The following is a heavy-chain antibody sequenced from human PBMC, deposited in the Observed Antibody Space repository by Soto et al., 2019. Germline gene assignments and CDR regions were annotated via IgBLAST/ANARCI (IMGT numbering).Heavy chain of an antibody. CDR1: GFNFNSYG. D-gene: IGHD3-22*01. CDR3: AKDRASGYYYDSSGSFDY. Sequence: GGSLRLSCAASGFNFNSYGMHWVRQAPGKGLKGVALISYDRSSTHYADTVKGRYTISRDNTKNKVYLQMNSLTAEDTNMYYCAKDRASGYYYDSSGSFDYWGQGT. J-gene: IGHJ4*02. V-gene: IGHV3-30*18. CDR2: ISYDRSST.